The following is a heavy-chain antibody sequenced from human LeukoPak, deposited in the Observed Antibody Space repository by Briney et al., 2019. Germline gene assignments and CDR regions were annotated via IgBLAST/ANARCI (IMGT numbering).Heavy chain of an antibody. V-gene: IGHV3-30-3*01. CDR3: AKENYGLDY. J-gene: IGHJ4*02. Sequence: PGGSLRLSCAASGLTFSSYAMHWVRQAPGKGLEWVAVISYDGSNKYYADSVKGRFTISRDNSKNTLFLQMNSLRAEDTAVYYCAKENYGLDYWGQGTLVTVSS. D-gene: IGHD3-10*01. CDR1: GLTFSSYA. CDR2: ISYDGSNK.